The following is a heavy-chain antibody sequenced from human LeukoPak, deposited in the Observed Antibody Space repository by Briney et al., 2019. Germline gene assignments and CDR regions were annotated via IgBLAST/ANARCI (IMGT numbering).Heavy chain of an antibody. D-gene: IGHD1-1*01. CDR3: AREELERRGGDGFDF. J-gene: IGHJ3*01. CDR1: GFTFSSYE. Sequence: PGGSLRLSCAASGFTFSSYEMNWVRQAPGKGLEWVSYISSSGSTIYYADSVRGRFTISRDNAKNSLYLQMNSLSAEDTAVYYCAREELERRGGDGFDFWGQGTMVTVSS. CDR2: ISSSGSTI. V-gene: IGHV3-48*03.